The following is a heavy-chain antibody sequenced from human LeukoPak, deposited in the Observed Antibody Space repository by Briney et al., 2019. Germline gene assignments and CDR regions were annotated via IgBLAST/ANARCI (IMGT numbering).Heavy chain of an antibody. D-gene: IGHD1-26*01. V-gene: IGHV3-21*01. Sequence: GGSLSLSHAASGFTFSRYSMNWVRPAAGKGLEWVSSTSSSSSYIYYADSVKGRFTISRDNAKNSLYLQMNSLRAEDTAVYYCARGLLVGATAIGYWGQGTLVTVSS. CDR2: TSSSSSYI. CDR3: ARGLLVGATAIGY. CDR1: GFTFSRYS. J-gene: IGHJ4*02.